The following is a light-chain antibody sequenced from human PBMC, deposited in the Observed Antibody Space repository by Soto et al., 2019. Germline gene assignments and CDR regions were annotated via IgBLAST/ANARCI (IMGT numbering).Light chain of an antibody. V-gene: IGLV1-40*01. CDR1: NSNLGAGYD. CDR3: QAYDYSLTAFV. Sequence: QSALTQPPSVSGAPGQRVTISCTGNNSNLGAGYDVHWYQQLPGAAPKLVIFGNRKRPSGVPERFSGSKSGTSASLAITGLQAEDEADYYCQAYDYSLTAFVFGGGTKLTVL. CDR2: GNR. J-gene: IGLJ3*02.